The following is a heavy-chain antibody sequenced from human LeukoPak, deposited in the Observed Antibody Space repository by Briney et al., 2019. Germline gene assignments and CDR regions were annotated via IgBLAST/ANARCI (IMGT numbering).Heavy chain of an antibody. CDR3: ARAVRRSGYYSGITGTTSRYYFDY. D-gene: IGHD1-20*01. V-gene: IGHV1-8*01. CDR1: GYTFTSYD. CDR2: MNPNSGNT. Sequence: GASVKVSCKASGYTFTSYDINWLRQATGQGLEWMGWMNPNSGNTGYAQKFQGRVTMTRNTSISTAYMELSSLRSEDTAVYYCARAVRRSGYYSGITGTTSRYYFDYWGHGAPVTVSS. J-gene: IGHJ4*01.